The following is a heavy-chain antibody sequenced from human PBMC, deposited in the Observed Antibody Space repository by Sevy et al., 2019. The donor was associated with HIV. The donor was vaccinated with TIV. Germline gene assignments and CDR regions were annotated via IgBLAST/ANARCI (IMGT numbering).Heavy chain of an antibody. CDR2: IKHDGSST. CDR3: VWEGVDFWSGPVDFYYGMDV. CDR1: EFTFSRYL. Sequence: GGSLRLSCAASEFTFSRYLMHWVRQAPGKGLVWVAQIKHDGSSTTYADSVKGRFTISRDNAKNTMYLQMNSLRADDTAVYYCVWEGVDFWSGPVDFYYGMDVWGQGATVTVSS. D-gene: IGHD3-3*01. J-gene: IGHJ6*02. V-gene: IGHV3-74*01.